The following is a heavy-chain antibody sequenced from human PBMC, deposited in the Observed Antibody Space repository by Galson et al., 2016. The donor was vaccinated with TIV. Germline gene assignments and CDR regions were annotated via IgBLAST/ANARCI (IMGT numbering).Heavy chain of an antibody. D-gene: IGHD2-15*01. CDR2: ISDGGNT. V-gene: IGHV3-66*02. CDR3: ARDRVVDATYYYYYYGMDV. Sequence: SLRLSCAASGLFVSINYMTWVRQAPGKGLEWVSLISDGGNTYYPDSVKGRFTISRDNSKNTLYLQMNSLRVEDTAVYYCARDRVVDATYYYYYYGMDVWGQGTAVTVSS. J-gene: IGHJ6*02. CDR1: GLFVSINY.